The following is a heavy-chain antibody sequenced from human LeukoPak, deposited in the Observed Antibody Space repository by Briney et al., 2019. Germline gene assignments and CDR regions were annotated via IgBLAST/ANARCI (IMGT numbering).Heavy chain of an antibody. CDR3: ARDQRSESYYPWGWFDP. J-gene: IGHJ5*02. V-gene: IGHV3-66*02. Sequence: GGSLRLSCAASGFTFSSYWMSWVRQAPGKGLEWVSVIYSDGSTYYTDSVKGRFTISRDNSKNTLYLQMNSLRPEDTAVYYCARDQRSESYYPWGWFDPWGQGTLVTVSS. CDR1: GFTFSSYW. CDR2: IYSDGST. D-gene: IGHD1-26*01.